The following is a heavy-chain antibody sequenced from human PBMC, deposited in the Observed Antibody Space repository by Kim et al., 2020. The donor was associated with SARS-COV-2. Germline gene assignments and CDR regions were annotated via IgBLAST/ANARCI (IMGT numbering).Heavy chain of an antibody. CDR3: ARVGSSASPGYYYYGMDV. V-gene: IGHV5-51*01. J-gene: IGHJ6*02. CDR1: GYSFTSYW. Sequence: GESLKISCKGSGYSFTSYWIGWVRQMPGKGLEWMGIIYPGDSDTRYSPSFQGQVTISADKSISTAYLQWSSLKASDTAMYYCARVGSSASPGYYYYGMDVWGQGTTVTVSS. CDR2: IYPGDSDT. D-gene: IGHD2-2*01.